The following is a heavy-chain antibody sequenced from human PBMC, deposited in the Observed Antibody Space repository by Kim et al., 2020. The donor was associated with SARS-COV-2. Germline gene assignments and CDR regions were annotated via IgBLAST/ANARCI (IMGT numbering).Heavy chain of an antibody. CDR3: AKDRLAAAGTLDH. D-gene: IGHD6-13*01. J-gene: IGHJ4*02. Sequence: KYYADSVKGRFTISRDNSKNTLYLQMNSLRADDTAVYYCAKDRLAAAGTLDHWGQGTLVTVSS. V-gene: IGHV3-30*02. CDR2: K.